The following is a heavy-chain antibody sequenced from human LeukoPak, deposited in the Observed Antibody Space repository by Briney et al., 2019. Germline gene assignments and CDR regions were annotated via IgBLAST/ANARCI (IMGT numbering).Heavy chain of an antibody. Sequence: ASVKVSCKASGGTFSSYATSWVRQAPGQGLEWMGGIIPIFGTANYAQKFQGRVTITADESTSTAYMELSSLRSEDTAVYYCARDAEVTTKHWGQGTLVTVSS. CDR1: GGTFSSYA. CDR2: IIPIFGTA. D-gene: IGHD4-23*01. V-gene: IGHV1-69*13. CDR3: ARDAEVTTKH. J-gene: IGHJ1*01.